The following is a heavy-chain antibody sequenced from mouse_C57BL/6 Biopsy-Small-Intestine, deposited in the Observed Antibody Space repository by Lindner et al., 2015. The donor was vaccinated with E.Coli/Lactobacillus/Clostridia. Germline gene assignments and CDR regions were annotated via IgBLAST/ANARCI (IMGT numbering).Heavy chain of an antibody. D-gene: IGHD2-3*01. J-gene: IGHJ2*01. V-gene: IGHV5-17*01. CDR3: ARRALDGFYFDY. CDR1: GFTFSDYG. CDR2: ISGGSSTI. Sequence: VQLQESGGGLVKPGGSPKLSCAASGFTFSDYGMHWVRLAPEKGLEWIAYISGGSSTIYYADTVKGRFTISRDNAKNTLFLQMTSLRSEDTAMYYCARRALDGFYFDYWGQGTALTVSS.